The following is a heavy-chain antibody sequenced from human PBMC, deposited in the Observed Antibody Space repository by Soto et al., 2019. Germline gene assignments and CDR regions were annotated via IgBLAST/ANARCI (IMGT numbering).Heavy chain of an antibody. CDR1: GGTFTTYG. Sequence: ASVKVSCKASGGTFTTYGISWVRQAPGQGLEWMAWISGHNDNTKYAQKFQGRVIMTADTSTSTAYMELRSLSSDDTAVYYCAREYCTSTSCYGVDYWGQGTLVTVSS. V-gene: IGHV1-18*01. D-gene: IGHD2-2*01. CDR2: ISGHNDNT. CDR3: AREYCTSTSCYGVDY. J-gene: IGHJ4*02.